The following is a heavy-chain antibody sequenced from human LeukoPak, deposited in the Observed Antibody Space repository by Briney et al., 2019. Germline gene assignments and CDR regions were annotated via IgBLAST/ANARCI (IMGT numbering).Heavy chain of an antibody. Sequence: ASVKVSCKASGYTFTGYYMHWVRQAPGQGLEWMGWINPNSGGTNYAQKFQGRVTMTRDTSISTAYMELSRLRSDDTAVYYCARDYGPLYYDSWSGYPTRFDPWGQGTLVTVSS. J-gene: IGHJ5*02. CDR2: INPNSGGT. D-gene: IGHD3-3*01. CDR1: GYTFTGYY. V-gene: IGHV1-2*02. CDR3: ARDYGPLYYDSWSGYPTRFDP.